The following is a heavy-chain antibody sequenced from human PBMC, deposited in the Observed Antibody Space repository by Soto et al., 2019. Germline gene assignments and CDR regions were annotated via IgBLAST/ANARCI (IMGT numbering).Heavy chain of an antibody. V-gene: IGHV3-9*01. J-gene: IGHJ4*02. Sequence: EVPLVESGGGLVQPGRSLRLSCAASGFTFDDYAMHWVRQAPGKGLEWVSGISWNSGSIGYADSVKGRFTISRDNAKNCLYLQMNSTRAEDTAWYYCAKGGQLLTEGGGYWGQGTLVTVSS. D-gene: IGHD2-2*01. CDR1: GFTFDDYA. CDR3: AKGGQLLTEGGGY. CDR2: ISWNSGSI.